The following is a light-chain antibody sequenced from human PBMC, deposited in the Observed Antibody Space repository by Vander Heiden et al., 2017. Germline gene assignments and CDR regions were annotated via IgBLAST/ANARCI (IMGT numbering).Light chain of an antibody. V-gene: IGLV2-11*01. Sequence: QSALTQPRSVSGSPGQSVTISCTGTNSAIGAYDYVSWYQPYPGKGTKLMIDSGSQRPSGVPDRFSGSKAGNTASLTISGLQPEDEAHYYCCSFAGNDDYVFGSGTQVTVL. CDR2: SGS. CDR1: NSAIGAYDY. CDR3: CSFAGNDDYV. J-gene: IGLJ1*01.